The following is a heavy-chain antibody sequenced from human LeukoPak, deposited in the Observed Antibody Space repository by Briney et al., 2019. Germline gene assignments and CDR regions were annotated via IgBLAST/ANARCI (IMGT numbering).Heavy chain of an antibody. V-gene: IGHV1-18*01. CDR1: GYTFTSYG. CDR2: ISAYNGNT. J-gene: IGHJ4*02. Sequence: ASVKVSCKASGYTFTSYGISWVRQAPGQGLEWMGWISAYNGNTNYAQKLQGRVTMTTDTSTSTACMELRSLRSDDTAVYYCARVMATIAYYFDYWGQGTLVTVSS. CDR3: ARVMATIAYYFDY. D-gene: IGHD5-24*01.